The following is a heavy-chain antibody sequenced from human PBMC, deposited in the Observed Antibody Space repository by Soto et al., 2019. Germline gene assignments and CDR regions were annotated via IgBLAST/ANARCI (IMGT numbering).Heavy chain of an antibody. V-gene: IGHV3-72*01. CDR2: IRNRAHSYTT. D-gene: IGHD4-17*01. CDR3: ARDHGDLGAFDI. J-gene: IGHJ3*02. Sequence: GGSLRLSCAASGFTFSDHYMDWVRQAPGKGLEWVGRIRNRAHSYTTEYAASVKGRFTISRDDSKNSLFLQMNSLKTADTAVYYCARDHGDLGAFDIWGQGTLVTVSS. CDR1: GFTFSDHY.